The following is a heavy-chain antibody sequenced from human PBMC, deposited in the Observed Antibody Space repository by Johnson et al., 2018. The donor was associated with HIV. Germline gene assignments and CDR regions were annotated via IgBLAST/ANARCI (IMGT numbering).Heavy chain of an antibody. CDR3: ARRADAFDI. J-gene: IGHJ3*02. CDR2: IATAGHT. CDR1: GFTFSRSH. V-gene: IGHV3-13*01. Sequence: VQLVESGGGLVQPGRSLRLSCAASGFTFSRSHMHWVRQATGKVLECVSAIATAGHTYYPGSVKGRFTISRENAKNSLYLQMNSLRAGDTAVYYCARRADAFDIWGQGTMVTVSS.